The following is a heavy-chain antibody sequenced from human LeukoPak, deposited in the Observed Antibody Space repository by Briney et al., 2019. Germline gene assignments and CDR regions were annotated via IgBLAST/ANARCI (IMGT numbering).Heavy chain of an antibody. J-gene: IGHJ4*02. CDR3: ARGLYSHYYGSGSYWAFDY. Sequence: ASVKVSCKASGYTFTGYYMHWVRQAPGQGLEWMGWINPNSGGTNYAQKFQGRVTMTRDTSISTAYMELSRLRSDDTAVYYCARGLYSHYYGSGSYWAFDYWGQGTLVTVSS. CDR2: INPNSGGT. D-gene: IGHD3-10*01. CDR1: GYTFTGYY. V-gene: IGHV1-2*02.